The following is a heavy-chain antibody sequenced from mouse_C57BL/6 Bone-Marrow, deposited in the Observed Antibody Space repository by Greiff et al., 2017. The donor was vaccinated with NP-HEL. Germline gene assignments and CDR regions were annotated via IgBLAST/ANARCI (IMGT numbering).Heavy chain of an antibody. V-gene: IGHV1-82*01. CDR2: ILPGDGDT. CDR3: ARGGTGTNFDN. D-gene: IGHD4-1*01. Sequence: VQVVESGPELVKPGASVKISCKASGYAFSSSWMNWVKQRPGKGLEWIGRILPGDGDTNYNGKFKGKATLTADKSSSTAYMQLSSLTSEDSAVYFCARGGTGTNFDNWGQGTTLTVSS. J-gene: IGHJ2*01. CDR1: GYAFSSSW.